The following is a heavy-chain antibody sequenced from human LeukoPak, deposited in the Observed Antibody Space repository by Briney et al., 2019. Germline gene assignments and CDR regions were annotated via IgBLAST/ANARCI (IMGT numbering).Heavy chain of an antibody. CDR1: GGTFSSYA. CDR3: ATLQDRNDFWSGYYRDY. J-gene: IGHJ4*02. D-gene: IGHD3-3*01. Sequence: GASVKVSCKASGGTFSSYAISWVRQAPGQGLEWMGGIIPIFGTANYAQKFQGRVTITADESTSTAYMELSSLRSEDTAVYYCATLQDRNDFWSGYYRDYWGQGTLVTVSS. V-gene: IGHV1-69*13. CDR2: IIPIFGTA.